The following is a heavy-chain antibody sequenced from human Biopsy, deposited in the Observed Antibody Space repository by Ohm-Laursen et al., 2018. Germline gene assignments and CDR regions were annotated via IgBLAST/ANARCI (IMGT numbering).Heavy chain of an antibody. CDR1: GDSISSYY. V-gene: IGHV4-59*01. CDR2: VYYTWST. CDR3: ARDRGYYSDRTVPGYFDL. J-gene: IGHJ2*01. D-gene: IGHD3-22*01. Sequence: SDTLSLTCTVSGDSISSYYWRWIRQPPGKGLEWIGYVYYTWSTDYNPSLQSRVTISVDTSKNHFSLRLRSVTTADTAIYYCARDRGYYSDRTVPGYFDLWGRGTLVTVSS.